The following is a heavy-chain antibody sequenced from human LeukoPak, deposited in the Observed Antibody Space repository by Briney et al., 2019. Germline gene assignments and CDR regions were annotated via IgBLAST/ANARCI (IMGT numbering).Heavy chain of an antibody. J-gene: IGHJ3*02. CDR2: IYSGGST. Sequence: GGSLRLSCTASGFTFGDYAMSWVRQAPGKGLEWVSIIYSGGSTFYADSVKGRSTISRDNSKNTLYLQMNSLRAEDTAVYYCARGGSYLSAFDIWGQGTMVTVSS. D-gene: IGHD1-26*01. CDR1: GFTFGDYA. CDR3: ARGGSYLSAFDI. V-gene: IGHV3-53*01.